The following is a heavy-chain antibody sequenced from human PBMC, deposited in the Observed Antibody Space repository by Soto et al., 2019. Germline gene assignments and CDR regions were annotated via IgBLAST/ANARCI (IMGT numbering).Heavy chain of an antibody. CDR1: GFTFSDFA. V-gene: IGHV3-23*01. Sequence: GGSLRLSCRGSGFTFSDFAMNWVRQAPNKGLEWVSTMTGSGDTTYYAESVKGRFTISRDNSKNTLFLHMTALRADDTAIYFCEKAVYGGHPSAFGSWGQGTLVTVSS. J-gene: IGHJ4*02. CDR3: EKAVYGGHPSAFGS. D-gene: IGHD4-17*01. CDR2: MTGSGDTT.